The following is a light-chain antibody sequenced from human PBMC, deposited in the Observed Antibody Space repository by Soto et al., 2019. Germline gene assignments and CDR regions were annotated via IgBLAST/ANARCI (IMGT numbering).Light chain of an antibody. CDR2: DVS. CDR1: SSDVGGYNY. Sequence: QSALTQPASVSGSPGQSITISCTGTSSDVGGYNYVSWYQQHPGKAPKLMIYDVSNRPSGVSNRFSGSKSGNTASLTISGLQAEDEADYYCRSYTSSRPPVVFGGGTQLTVL. J-gene: IGLJ2*01. CDR3: RSYTSSRPPVV. V-gene: IGLV2-14*01.